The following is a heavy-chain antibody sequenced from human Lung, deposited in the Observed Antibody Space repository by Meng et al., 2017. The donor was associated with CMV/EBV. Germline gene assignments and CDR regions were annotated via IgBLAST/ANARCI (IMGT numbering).Heavy chain of an antibody. J-gene: IGHJ6*02. CDR1: GGTFDNYA. CDR3: ARDFKTRRGIFGTVSGGYYGMDA. Sequence: SVKVSXKAPGGTFDNYAISWVRQAPGQGLEWMGGINPILSMATYPQRFQGRVTITADKSTTTAYMELSGLRSEDTALYYCARDFKTRRGIFGTVSGGYYGMDAWGQGTTVTVSS. CDR2: INPILSMA. D-gene: IGHD3-3*01. V-gene: IGHV1-69*10.